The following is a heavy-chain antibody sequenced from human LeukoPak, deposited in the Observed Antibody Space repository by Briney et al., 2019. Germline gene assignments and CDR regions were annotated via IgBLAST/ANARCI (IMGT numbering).Heavy chain of an antibody. D-gene: IGHD6-19*01. CDR1: GFAFSSYA. CDR3: AKDQRIAVAGTFDY. CDR2: ISGSGGST. V-gene: IGHV3-23*01. Sequence: GGSLRLSCAASGFAFSSYAMSWVRQAPGKGLEWVSAISGSGGSTYYADSVKGRFTISRDNSKNTLYLQMNSLRAEDTAVYYCAKDQRIAVAGTFDYWGQGTLVTVSS. J-gene: IGHJ4*02.